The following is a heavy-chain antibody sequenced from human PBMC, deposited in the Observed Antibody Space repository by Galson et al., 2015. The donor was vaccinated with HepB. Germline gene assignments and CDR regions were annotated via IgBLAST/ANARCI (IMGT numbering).Heavy chain of an antibody. CDR3: ARPPRYYYDSKSDQGAFDI. D-gene: IGHD3-22*01. Sequence: QSGAEVKKPGESLKISCKGSGYSFTSYWIGWVRQMPGKGLEWMGIIYPGDSDTRYSPSFQGQVTISADKSISTAYLQWSSLKASDTAMYYCARPPRYYYDSKSDQGAFDIWGQGTMVTVSS. CDR1: GYSFTSYW. V-gene: IGHV5-51*01. J-gene: IGHJ3*02. CDR2: IYPGDSDT.